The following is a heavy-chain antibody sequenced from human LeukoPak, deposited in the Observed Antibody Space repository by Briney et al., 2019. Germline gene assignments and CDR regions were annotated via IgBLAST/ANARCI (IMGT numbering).Heavy chain of an antibody. Sequence: ASVKVSCKASGYTFTNYGISWARQAPGQGLEWMGWISAYNGNTNYAQKFQGRVTMTTDTSTSTAYVELRSLRSDDTAVYYCARDRDYGDYNTQDLFVYWGQGTLVTVSS. V-gene: IGHV1-18*01. CDR1: GYTFTNYG. CDR2: ISAYNGNT. CDR3: ARDRDYGDYNTQDLFVY. J-gene: IGHJ4*02. D-gene: IGHD4-17*01.